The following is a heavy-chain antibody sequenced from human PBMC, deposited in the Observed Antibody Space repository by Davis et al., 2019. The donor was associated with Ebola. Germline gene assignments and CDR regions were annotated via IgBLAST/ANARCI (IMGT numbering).Heavy chain of an antibody. CDR3: ANDMYSGSSVDFDY. CDR1: GFTFNNYA. D-gene: IGHD1-26*01. V-gene: IGHV3-23*01. J-gene: IGHJ4*02. Sequence: GESLKISCAASGFTFNNYAMTWVRQAPGKGLEWVTGISGSGRSTYYADSVKGRFTISRDNSKNTLFLQMNSLRAEDTAIYYCANDMYSGSSVDFDYWGQGTLVTVSS. CDR2: ISGSGRST.